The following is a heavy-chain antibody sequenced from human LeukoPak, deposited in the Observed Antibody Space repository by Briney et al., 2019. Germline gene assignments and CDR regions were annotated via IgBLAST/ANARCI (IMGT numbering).Heavy chain of an antibody. CDR1: GFTVNGNY. CDR2: IYSSGGT. J-gene: IGHJ6*02. V-gene: IGHV3-53*01. Sequence: PGGSLRLSCAASGFTVNGNYMSWVRQAAGKGLEWVSVIYSSGGTFYADSVKGRFTISRDNSKNTLYLQMNSLRAEDTAVYYCAREAVSSGYYGMDVWGQGTTVTVSS. CDR3: AREAVSSGYYGMDV. D-gene: IGHD6-19*01.